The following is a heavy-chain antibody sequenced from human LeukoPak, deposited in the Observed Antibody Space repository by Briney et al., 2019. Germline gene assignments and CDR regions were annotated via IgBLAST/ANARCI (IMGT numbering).Heavy chain of an antibody. CDR1: GFTFSSYA. J-gene: IGHJ4*02. Sequence: GGSLRLSCTASGFTFSSYAMSWGRQAPGKGLEWVPDTNANSGTIYYADSVKGRFTISRDNSKNTLYLQMNSLRAEDTAVYYCAKSPRRSGSYYDYWGQGTLVTVSS. D-gene: IGHD3-10*01. CDR3: AKSPRRSGSYYDY. CDR2: TNANSGTI. V-gene: IGHV3-23*01.